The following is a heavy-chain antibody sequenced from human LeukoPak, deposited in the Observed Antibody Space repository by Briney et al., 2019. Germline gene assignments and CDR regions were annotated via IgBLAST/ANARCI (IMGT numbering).Heavy chain of an antibody. V-gene: IGHV3-66*01. J-gene: IGHJ4*02. CDR3: AAKGNGYTGTYVFAH. D-gene: IGHD5-12*01. Sequence: GGSLRLSCAASGFSVSSNYMSWVRQAPGKGLEWVSVLYSSGYTKYADSVKGRFSISRDTSENTLSLQMNSLRAEDSGIYYCAAKGNGYTGTYVFAHWGRGTLVTVSS. CDR1: GFSVSSNY. CDR2: LYSSGYT.